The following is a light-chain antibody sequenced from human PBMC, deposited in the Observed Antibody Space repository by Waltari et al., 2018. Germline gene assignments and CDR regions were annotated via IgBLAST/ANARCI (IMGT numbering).Light chain of an antibody. V-gene: IGLV2-14*03. J-gene: IGLJ1*01. CDR3: SSYRRSSTSGGV. CDR2: DVS. CDR1: SSDVGGYNY. Sequence: QSALTQPASVSGSPGQSITISCTGTSSDVGGYNYVSWYQQHPGKAPKLRIYDVSNRPSGGSNRVTGSKAGNTASLTISGLQTEDEADYYCSSYRRSSTSGGVFGTGTKVTVL.